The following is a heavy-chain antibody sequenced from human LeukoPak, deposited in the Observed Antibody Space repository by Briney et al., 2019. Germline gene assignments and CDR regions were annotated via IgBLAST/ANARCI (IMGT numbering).Heavy chain of an antibody. CDR1: GFTFNDYY. V-gene: IGHV3-11*01. J-gene: IGHJ5*02. CDR3: ATDGAAFDT. CDR2: ITIGGTNT. Sequence: GGSLRLSCAASGFTFNDYYMSWIRQAPGKGLEWLSYITIGGTNTHYADSVKGRFTISRDNATKSLYLEMNNLRAEDTAVYYCATDGAAFDTWGQGVLVTVSS.